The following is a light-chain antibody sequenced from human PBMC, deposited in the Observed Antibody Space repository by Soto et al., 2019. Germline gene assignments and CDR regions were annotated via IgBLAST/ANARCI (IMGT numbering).Light chain of an antibody. J-gene: IGLJ1*01. CDR2: TVS. V-gene: IGLV2-14*01. CDR1: SSDVGANIF. Sequence: QSVLTQPPSVSGSPGQSITISCTGTSSDVGANIFVSWYQQHPGKVPKLMIYTVSSRPSGVSQRFSGSKSGNTASLTISGLQAEVEADYCCSSFTPDSTSVFGSGPK. CDR3: SSFTPDSTSV.